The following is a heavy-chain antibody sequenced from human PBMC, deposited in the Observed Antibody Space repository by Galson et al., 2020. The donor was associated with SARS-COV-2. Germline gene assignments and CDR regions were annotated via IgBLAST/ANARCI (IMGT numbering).Heavy chain of an antibody. Sequence: SVKVSCKASGGTFSSYAISWVRQAPGQGLEWMGGIIPIFGTANYAQKFQGRVTITADESPSTAYMELSSLRSEDTAVYYCAREGYCSSTSCSAYYYYYYMDVWGKGTTVAVSS. CDR3: AREGYCSSTSCSAYYYYYYMDV. CDR2: IIPIFGTA. CDR1: GGTFSSYA. V-gene: IGHV1-69*13. J-gene: IGHJ6*03. D-gene: IGHD2-2*01.